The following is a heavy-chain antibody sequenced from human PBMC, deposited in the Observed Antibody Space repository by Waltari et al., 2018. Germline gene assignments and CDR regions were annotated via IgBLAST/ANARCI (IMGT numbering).Heavy chain of an antibody. CDR3: VKGGWGFGAFYEQH. V-gene: IGHV3-9*01. CDR1: GFRFDDYA. J-gene: IGHJ4*02. CDR2: IGWNSGAI. D-gene: IGHD3-10*01. Sequence: EVQLVTSGGGLVQPGRSLRLACVGSGFRFDDYAMYWVRQRPGKGLEWISGIGWNSGAIGYADSVRGRFSTYRDNARKCLYLQMGRLRPEDTALYYCVKGGWGFGAFYEQHWGQGIQVTVSS.